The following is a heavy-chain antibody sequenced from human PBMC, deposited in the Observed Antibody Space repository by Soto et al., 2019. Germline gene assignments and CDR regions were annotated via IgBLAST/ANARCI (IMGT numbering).Heavy chain of an antibody. CDR2: IYHGGST. Sequence: QLQLQESGSGLVKPSQTLSLTCAVAGGSISSGGYSWSWIRQPPGKGLEWIGEIYHGGSTYYNPSPKSRVTTTVARSQNPCPLKLSSLTAAETAVYYCARVRDYWGQGTLVTVSS. J-gene: IGHJ4*02. CDR3: ARVRDY. CDR1: GGSISSGGYS. V-gene: IGHV4-30-2*01.